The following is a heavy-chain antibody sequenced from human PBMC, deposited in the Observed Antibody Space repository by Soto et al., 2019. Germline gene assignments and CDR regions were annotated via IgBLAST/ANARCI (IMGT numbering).Heavy chain of an antibody. J-gene: IGHJ6*03. CDR2: INHSGST. CDR1: GGSFSGYY. Sequence: SETLSLTCAVYGGSFSGYYWGWIRQPPGKGLEWIGEINHSGSTNYSPSLKSRVTISVDTSKNQFSLKLSSVTAADTAVYYCARLHGAYYYYYYMDVWGKGTTVTVSS. D-gene: IGHD3-16*01. V-gene: IGHV4-34*01. CDR3: ARLHGAYYYYYYMDV.